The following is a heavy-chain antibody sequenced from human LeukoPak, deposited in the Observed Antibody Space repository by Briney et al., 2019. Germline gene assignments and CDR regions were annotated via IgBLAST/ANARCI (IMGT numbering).Heavy chain of an antibody. V-gene: IGHV4-39*01. J-gene: IGHJ3*02. CDR1: SGSISSSGYY. CDR3: ARRPEALHAFDI. CDR2: LYYTGTT. Sequence: SETLSLTCTVSSGSISSSGYYWGWIRQSPGKGLEWIGSLYYTGTTYYNPSLKSRVTISADTSDNQFSLKVYSVTAADTAAYFCARRPEALHAFDIWGQGTTVTVSS.